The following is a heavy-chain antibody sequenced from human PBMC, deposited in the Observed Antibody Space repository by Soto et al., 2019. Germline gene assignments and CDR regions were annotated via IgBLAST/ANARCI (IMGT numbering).Heavy chain of an antibody. CDR2: IIPIFGTA. CDR1: GGTFSSYA. Sequence: GASVKVSCKASGGTFSSYAISWVRQAPGQGLEWMGGIIPIFGTANYAQKFQGRVTITADKSTSTAYMELSSLRSEDTAVYYCASHSKNYYYYYGMDVSGQGTTVTVYS. CDR3: ASHSKNYYYYYGMDV. D-gene: IGHD3-22*01. V-gene: IGHV1-69*06. J-gene: IGHJ6*02.